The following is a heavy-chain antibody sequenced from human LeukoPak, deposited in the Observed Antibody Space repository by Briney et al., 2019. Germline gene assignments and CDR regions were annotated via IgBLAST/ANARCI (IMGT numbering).Heavy chain of an antibody. CDR1: GFTFSSYD. Sequence: PGGSLRLSCAASGFTFSSYDMHWVRQAPGKGLEWVAVISYDGSNKYYADSVKGRFTISRDNSKNTLYLQMNSLRAEDTAVYYCAKEQTPTRSSSWWTNDAFDIWGQGTMVTVSS. CDR2: ISYDGSNK. J-gene: IGHJ3*02. D-gene: IGHD6-13*01. V-gene: IGHV3-30*18. CDR3: AKEQTPTRSSSWWTNDAFDI.